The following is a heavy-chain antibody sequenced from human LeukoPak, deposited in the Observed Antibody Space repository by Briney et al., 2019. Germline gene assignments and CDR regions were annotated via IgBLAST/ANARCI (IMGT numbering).Heavy chain of an antibody. Sequence: PGGSLRLSCAASGLTVSNIHMSWVRQAPGKGLEWVSVIYAGGSTYYADSVKGRFTISRDNSKNTLYLQMNSLRAEDTAVYYCARDLGTAMVQRWGQGTLVTVSS. V-gene: IGHV3-53*01. CDR1: GLTVSNIH. J-gene: IGHJ4*02. CDR3: ARDLGTAMVQR. D-gene: IGHD5-18*01. CDR2: IYAGGST.